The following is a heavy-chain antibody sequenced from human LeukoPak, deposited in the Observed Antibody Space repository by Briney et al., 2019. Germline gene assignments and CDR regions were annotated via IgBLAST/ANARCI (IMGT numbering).Heavy chain of an antibody. J-gene: IGHJ4*02. CDR1: GYTFTGYY. V-gene: IGHV1-2*06. CDR2: INPNSGGT. D-gene: IGHD3-10*01. CDR3: ARVSYYARIDY. Sequence: AASVTVSCKASGYTFTGYYMHWVRQAPGQGLEWMGRINPNSGGTNYVQKFQGRVTMTRDTSISTAYMELSRLRSDDTAVYYCARVSYYARIDYWGQGTLVTVSS.